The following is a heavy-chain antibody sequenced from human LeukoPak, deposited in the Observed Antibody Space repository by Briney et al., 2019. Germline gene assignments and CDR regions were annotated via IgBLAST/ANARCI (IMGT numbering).Heavy chain of an antibody. CDR3: ARAITFGGVIVGRYFDY. D-gene: IGHD3-16*02. CDR2: IYYSGST. Sequence: SETLSLTCTVSGGSISSGGSYWSWIRQHPGKGLEWIGYIYYSGSTYYNPSLKSRVTISVDTSKNQFSLKLSSVTAADTAVYYCARAITFGGVIVGRYFDYGGQGTLVTVFS. CDR1: GGSISSGGSY. V-gene: IGHV4-31*03. J-gene: IGHJ4*02.